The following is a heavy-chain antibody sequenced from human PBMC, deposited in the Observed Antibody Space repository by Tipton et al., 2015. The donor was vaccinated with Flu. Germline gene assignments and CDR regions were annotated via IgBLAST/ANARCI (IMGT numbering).Heavy chain of an antibody. CDR1: GYTFTSYG. D-gene: IGHD1-26*01. CDR2: ISAYNGHT. J-gene: IGHJ5*02. CDR3: AKNRFSGSPNWFNP. Sequence: QLVQSGAEVKKPGASVKVSCKASGYTFTSYGISWERQAPGQGLEWMGWISAYNGHTNYAQKLQGRVTMTTDTSTSAAYMQPRSLKSDGTAVFYFAKNRFSGSPNWFNPWGQRTLVPVS. V-gene: IGHV1-18*01.